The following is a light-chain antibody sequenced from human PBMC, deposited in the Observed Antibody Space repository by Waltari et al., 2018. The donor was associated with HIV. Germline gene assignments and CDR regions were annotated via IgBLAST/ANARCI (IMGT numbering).Light chain of an antibody. CDR1: SSHVRPNS. V-gene: IGLV1-47*01. CDR3: AAWDDSLSVLYV. CDR2: RNN. J-gene: IGLJ1*01. Sequence: QSVLTPPPSASGTPGQRVTISCSGSSSHVRPNSVYWYRQLPGTAPHPLTYRNNHRPSGVPCRFSASKSGTSASLAISGLRSEDEADYYCAAWDDSLSVLYVFGTGTKVTVL.